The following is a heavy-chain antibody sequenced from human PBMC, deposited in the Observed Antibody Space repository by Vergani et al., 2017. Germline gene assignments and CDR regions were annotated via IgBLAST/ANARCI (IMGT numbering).Heavy chain of an antibody. CDR1: GFTFRSYA. V-gene: IGHV3-30*18. CDR3: AKDWGFAPDSTGVARGLIDY. CDR2: MSYDGNKS. Sequence: QVQLVESGGGLVKPGGSLRLSCAASGFTFRSYAMHWVRQAPGKGLEWVAVMSYDGNKSSYADSVKGRFTVSRDSSKRTQYLQMNSLRAEDTAVYYCAKDWGFAPDSTGVARGLIDYWGQGTLVIVSS. D-gene: IGHD5-12*01. J-gene: IGHJ4*02.